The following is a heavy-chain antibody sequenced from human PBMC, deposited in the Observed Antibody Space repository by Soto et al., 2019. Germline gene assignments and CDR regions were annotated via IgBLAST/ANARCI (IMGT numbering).Heavy chain of an antibody. CDR1: GFTFSTFS. Sequence: GGSLRLSCAASGFTFSTFSVHWVRQSPGKGLEWISYISSSGSTKYYADSAKGRFTISRDNAKNSLNLQMNSLRAEDTAVYYCTTDRITMVRGVIPTTWGQGTLVTVSS. J-gene: IGHJ5*02. D-gene: IGHD3-10*01. V-gene: IGHV3-48*01. CDR3: TTDRITMVRGVIPTT. CDR2: ISSSGSTK.